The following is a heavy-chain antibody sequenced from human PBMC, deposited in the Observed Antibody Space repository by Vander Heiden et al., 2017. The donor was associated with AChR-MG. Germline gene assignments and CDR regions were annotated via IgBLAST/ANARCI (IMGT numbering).Heavy chain of an antibody. J-gene: IGHJ4*02. CDR3: ASEGYCSSTSCYKSTGNSSGNLQFY. D-gene: IGHD2-2*02. V-gene: IGHV1-69*06. Sequence: QAPLVQSGAGVKKPGSSVTVSCTASGGPFSSYAISWVPQAPGQGLAWRRGIIPISGTANYARKCQGRVTMTADKSTSTANMELSSLRSEDTAVYYCASEGYCSSTSCYKSTGNSSGNLQFYWGQGTLVTVSS. CDR2: IIPISGTA. CDR1: GGPFSSYA.